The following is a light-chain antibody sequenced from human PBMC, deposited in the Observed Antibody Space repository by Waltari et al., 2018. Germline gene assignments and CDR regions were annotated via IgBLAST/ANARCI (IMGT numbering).Light chain of an antibody. CDR3: QQRSNWPPIT. Sequence: EIVLTQSPATLSLSPGERATLSCRARQSVSSYLAWYQQKPGQAPRLLIYAASNRAPGIPARFSGSGSGTDFTLTISSLEPEDFAVYYCQQRSNWPPITFGQGTRLEIK. CDR2: AAS. CDR1: QSVSSY. V-gene: IGKV3-11*01. J-gene: IGKJ5*01.